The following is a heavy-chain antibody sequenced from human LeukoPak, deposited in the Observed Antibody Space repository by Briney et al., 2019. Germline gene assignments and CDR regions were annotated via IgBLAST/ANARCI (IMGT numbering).Heavy chain of an antibody. CDR2: IYTHTGNP. CDR1: GYTFTDYT. Sequence: ASVKVSCKASGYTFTDYTINWVRQAPGQGLEWMGWIYTHTGNPTYAQGFTGRFVFSLDTSVSTAYLQISSLKAEDTAVYYCARDPHQIVGATTFFDYWGQGTLVTVSS. D-gene: IGHD1-26*01. CDR3: ARDPHQIVGATTFFDY. V-gene: IGHV7-4-1*02. J-gene: IGHJ4*02.